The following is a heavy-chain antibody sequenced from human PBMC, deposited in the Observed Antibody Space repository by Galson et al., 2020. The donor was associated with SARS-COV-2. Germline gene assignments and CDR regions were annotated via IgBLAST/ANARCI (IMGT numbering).Heavy chain of an antibody. CDR1: GFTFSSSW. CDR3: ARVGTCSGWKYYFDY. J-gene: IGHJ4*02. V-gene: IGHV3-74*01. D-gene: IGHD6-19*01. Sequence: TGGSLRLSCAASGFTFSSSWMHWVRQAPGKGLVWVSRINSDGSSTSYADSVKGRFTISRDNAKNTLYLQMNSLRAEDTAVYYCARVGTCSGWKYYFDYWGQGTLVTVSS. CDR2: INSDGSST.